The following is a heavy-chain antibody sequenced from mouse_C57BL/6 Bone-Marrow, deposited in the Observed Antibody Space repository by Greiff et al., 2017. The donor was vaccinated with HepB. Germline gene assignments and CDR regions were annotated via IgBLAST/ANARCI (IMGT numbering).Heavy chain of an antibody. D-gene: IGHD1-1*01. V-gene: IGHV1-76*01. Sequence: VQLVESGAELVRPGASVKLSCKASGYTFTDYYINWVKQRPGQGLEWIARIYPGSGNTYYNEKFKGKATLTAEKSSSTAYMQLSSLTSEDSAVYFCAREDYYGSSTFDYWGQGTTLTVSS. CDR1: GYTFTDYY. J-gene: IGHJ2*01. CDR2: IYPGSGNT. CDR3: AREDYYGSSTFDY.